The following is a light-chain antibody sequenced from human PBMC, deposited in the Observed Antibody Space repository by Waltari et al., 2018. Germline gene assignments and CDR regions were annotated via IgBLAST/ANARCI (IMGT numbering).Light chain of an antibody. CDR3: SSYTSTSTYV. J-gene: IGLJ1*01. V-gene: IGLV2-14*03. CDR2: DVN. CDR1: SSHIGGYHY. Sequence: QSALNQPASESGSPGQSITIPCTGHSSHIGGYHYVSWYHQHPGKGPKLMIYDVNNRPSGVSNRFSGSKSGNTASLTISGLQAEDEADYYCSSYTSTSTYVFGGGTKVTVL.